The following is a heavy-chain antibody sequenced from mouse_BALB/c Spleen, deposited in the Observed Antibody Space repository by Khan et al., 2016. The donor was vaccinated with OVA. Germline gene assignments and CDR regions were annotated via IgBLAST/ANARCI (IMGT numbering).Heavy chain of an antibody. CDR1: GYAFTDFA. V-gene: IGHV1S137*01. Sequence: QVQLKQPGAELVRPGVSVKISCKGSGYAFTDFAMYWVNQSYAKCLEWIGVTCTYYCVASSNQKFKGKSTVTADRSSGTAYMELARLTSEDSAIYYCARGSGNSRFAYWGQGTLVTVSA. D-gene: IGHD1-3*01. CDR2: TCTYYCVA. CDR3: ARGSGNSRFAY. J-gene: IGHJ3*01.